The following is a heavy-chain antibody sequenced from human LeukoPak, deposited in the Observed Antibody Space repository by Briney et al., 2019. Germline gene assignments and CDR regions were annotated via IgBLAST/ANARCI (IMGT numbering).Heavy chain of an antibody. Sequence: SETLSLTCNVSGGSTSSGDYFWNWIRQPPGKGLEWLGYIHYTGRTYYNPSLQSRVTVSVDTSKNQLSLRLSSVTAADTAILTGYQRATWFDPWGQGTLVTVSS. CDR3: YQRATWFDP. CDR1: GGSTSSGDYF. CDR2: IHYTGRT. D-gene: IGHD3-9*01. V-gene: IGHV4-30-4*03. J-gene: IGHJ5*02.